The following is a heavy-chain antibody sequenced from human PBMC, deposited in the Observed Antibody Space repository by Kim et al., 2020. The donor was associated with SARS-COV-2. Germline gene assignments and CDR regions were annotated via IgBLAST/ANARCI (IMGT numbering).Heavy chain of an antibody. CDR1: GYTFTGYY. V-gene: IGHV1-2*02. J-gene: IGHJ6*02. Sequence: ASVKVSCKASGYTFTGYYMHWVRQAPGQGLEWMGWINPNSGGTNYAQKFQGRVTMSRDTSISTAYMELSRLRSDDTAVYYCAREGGYSYGYRLRYGMDVWGQGTTVTVSS. D-gene: IGHD5-18*01. CDR3: AREGGYSYGYRLRYGMDV. CDR2: INPNSGGT.